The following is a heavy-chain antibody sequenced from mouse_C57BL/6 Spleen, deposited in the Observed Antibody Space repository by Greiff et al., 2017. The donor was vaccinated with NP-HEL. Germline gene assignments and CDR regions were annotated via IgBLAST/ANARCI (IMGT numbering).Heavy chain of an antibody. D-gene: IGHD1-1*01. V-gene: IGHV1-64*01. Sequence: QVQLQQPGAELVKPGASVKLSCKASGYTFTSYWMHWVKQRPGQGLEWIGMIHPNSGSTNYNEKFKSKATLTVDKSSSTAYMQLSSLTSEDSAVYYCARPKAYGSSYGGYFDVWGTGTTVTVSS. CDR1: GYTFTSYW. J-gene: IGHJ1*03. CDR3: ARPKAYGSSYGGYFDV. CDR2: IHPNSGST.